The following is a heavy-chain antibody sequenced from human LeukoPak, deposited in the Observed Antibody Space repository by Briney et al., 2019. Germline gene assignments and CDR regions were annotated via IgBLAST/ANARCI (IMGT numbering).Heavy chain of an antibody. CDR3: ASSIAAAGPLDY. CDR1: GYTSTSYA. V-gene: IGHV1-3*01. CDR2: INAGNGNT. Sequence: GASVKVSCKASGYTSTSYAMHWVRQAPGQRLEWMGWINAGNGNTKYSQKFQGRVTITRDTSTSTAYMELNSLRSEDTAVYYCASSIAAAGPLDYWGQGTLVTVYS. J-gene: IGHJ4*02. D-gene: IGHD6-13*01.